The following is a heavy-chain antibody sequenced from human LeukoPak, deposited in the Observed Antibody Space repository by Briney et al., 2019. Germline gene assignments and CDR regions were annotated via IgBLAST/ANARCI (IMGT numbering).Heavy chain of an antibody. Sequence: GGSLRLSCAASGFTVSSNYMSWVRRAPGKGLVWVSRINSDGSSTSYADSVKGRFTISRDNAKNTLYLQMNSLRAEDTAVYYCAREYGSGSYLIFDYWGQGTLVTVSS. CDR1: GFTVSSNY. CDR2: INSDGSST. V-gene: IGHV3-74*01. J-gene: IGHJ4*02. D-gene: IGHD3-10*01. CDR3: AREYGSGSYLIFDY.